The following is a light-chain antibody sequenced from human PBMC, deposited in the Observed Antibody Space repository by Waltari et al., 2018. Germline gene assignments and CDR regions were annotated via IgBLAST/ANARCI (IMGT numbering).Light chain of an antibody. V-gene: IGKV3-11*01. CDR3: QQRAFWPET. J-gene: IGKJ1*01. Sequence: SCRASQGVSRFLAWYQHKPGQAPRPLSYDASNRATGIPARFSGSGSETDFTHTISSLEPEDFAVYYCQQRAFWPETFGQGTKVEIK. CDR1: QGVSRF. CDR2: DAS.